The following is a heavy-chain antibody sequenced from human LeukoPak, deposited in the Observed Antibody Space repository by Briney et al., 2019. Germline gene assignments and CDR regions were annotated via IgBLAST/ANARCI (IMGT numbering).Heavy chain of an antibody. CDR1: GFTFSNVW. Sequence: LRLSCAASGFTFSNVWMSWIRQHPGKGLEWIGYIYYSGSTYYNPSLKSRVTISVDTSKNQFSLKLSSVTAADTAVYYCARVQARYQLLLGFYFDYWGQGTLVTVSS. V-gene: IGHV4-31*02. CDR3: ARVQARYQLLLGFYFDY. J-gene: IGHJ4*02. CDR2: IYYSGST. D-gene: IGHD2-2*01.